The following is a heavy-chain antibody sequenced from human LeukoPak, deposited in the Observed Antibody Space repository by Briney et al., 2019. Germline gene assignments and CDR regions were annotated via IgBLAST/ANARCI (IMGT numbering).Heavy chain of an antibody. D-gene: IGHD3-22*01. Sequence: ASVKVSCKASGYTFTSYYMHWVRQAPGQGLEWMGIINPSGGSTSYAQKFQGRVTMTRDTSTSTVYMELSSLRSEDTAVYYCARDTDDSSGYYGNFDYWGQGTLVTVSS. V-gene: IGHV1-46*01. J-gene: IGHJ4*02. CDR2: INPSGGST. CDR3: ARDTDDSSGYYGNFDY. CDR1: GYTFTSYY.